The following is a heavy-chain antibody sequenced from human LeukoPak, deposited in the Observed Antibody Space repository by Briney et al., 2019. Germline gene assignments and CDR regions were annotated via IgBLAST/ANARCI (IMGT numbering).Heavy chain of an antibody. V-gene: IGHV4-61*01. D-gene: IGHD5-18*01. CDR1: GGSVRSGSYY. CDR3: ASQGYSYGYLFDY. CDR2: IYYSGST. Sequence: SETLSLTCTVSGGSVRSGSYYGSWIRQPPGKGLEWSGYIYYSGSTNYSPSLKSRVIISVDTSKNQHSLKLSAVPAADTAVYYCASQGYSYGYLFDYWGQGTLVTVSS. J-gene: IGHJ4*02.